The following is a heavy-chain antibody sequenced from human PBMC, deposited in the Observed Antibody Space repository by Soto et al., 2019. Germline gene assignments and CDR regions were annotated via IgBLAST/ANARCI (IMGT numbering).Heavy chain of an antibody. CDR3: ARGVSGWSPFAV. CDR2: INPKSGVT. D-gene: IGHD6-19*01. Sequence: QVQLVQSGAELKKPGAAVTVSCKASGYTFTDYYVHWLRQAPGQGLEWMGWINPKSGVTHYAQKFQGWVTLTRDTSVSTAYMELNRLKSDDTAVFFCARGVSGWSPFAVWGQGTLVTVSS. J-gene: IGHJ4*02. V-gene: IGHV1-2*04. CDR1: GYTFTDYY.